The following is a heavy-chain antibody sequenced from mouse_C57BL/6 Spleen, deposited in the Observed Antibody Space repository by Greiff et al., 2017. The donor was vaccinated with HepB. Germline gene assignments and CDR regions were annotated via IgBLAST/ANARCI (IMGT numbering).Heavy chain of an antibody. D-gene: IGHD1-1*01. Sequence: QVQLQQPGAELVMPGASVKLSCKASGYTFTSYWMHWVKQRPGQGLEWIGEIDPSDSYTNYNQKFKGKSTLTVDKSSSTAYMQLSSLTSEDSAVYYCARYGSSRFDYWGQGTTLTVSS. J-gene: IGHJ2*01. CDR3: ARYGSSRFDY. CDR2: IDPSDSYT. CDR1: GYTFTSYW. V-gene: IGHV1-69*01.